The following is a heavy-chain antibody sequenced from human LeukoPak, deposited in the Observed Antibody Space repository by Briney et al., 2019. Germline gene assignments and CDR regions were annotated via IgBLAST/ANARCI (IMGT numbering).Heavy chain of an antibody. J-gene: IGHJ4*02. V-gene: IGHV3-30-3*01. Sequence: PGGSLRLSCAASGFTFSSYAMHWVRQAPGKGLEWVAVISYDGSNKYYADSVKGRFTISRDNSKNTLYLQMNSLRAEDTAVYYCAKARTFGVVIIRDFDYWGQGTLVTVSS. CDR1: GFTFSSYA. CDR2: ISYDGSNK. CDR3: AKARTFGVVIIRDFDY. D-gene: IGHD3-3*01.